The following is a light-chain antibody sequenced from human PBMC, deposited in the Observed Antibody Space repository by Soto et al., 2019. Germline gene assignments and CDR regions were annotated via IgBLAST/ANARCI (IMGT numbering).Light chain of an antibody. J-gene: IGLJ3*02. CDR3: VLYMGGGIWV. CDR1: SGSVSTNYY. Sequence: QTVVTQEPSFSVSPGRTVTLTCGLSSGSVSTNYYPSWYQQTPGQAPRTLIYSTNTRSSGVPDRFSGSILGNKAALTITGAQADDESDYYGVLYMGGGIWVFGGGTKLTVL. V-gene: IGLV8-61*01. CDR2: STN.